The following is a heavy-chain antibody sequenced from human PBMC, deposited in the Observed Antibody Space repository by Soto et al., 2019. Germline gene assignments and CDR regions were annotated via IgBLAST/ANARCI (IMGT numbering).Heavy chain of an antibody. J-gene: IGHJ6*03. CDR3: ARVAMVNYYFYYYMDV. V-gene: IGHV3-21*06. D-gene: IGHD5-18*01. Sequence: EVQLVESGGGLVKPGESLRLSCAASGFTFSSYTMNWVRQAPGKGLEWVSSINSRSSDIYYADSLKGRFTISRDNAQNSLYLQMNSLTAEDTAVYYCARVAMVNYYFYYYMDVWGKGTTVTVSS. CDR1: GFTFSSYT. CDR2: INSRSSDI.